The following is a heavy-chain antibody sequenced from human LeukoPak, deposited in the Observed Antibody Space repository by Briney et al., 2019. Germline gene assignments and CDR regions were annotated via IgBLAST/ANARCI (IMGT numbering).Heavy chain of an antibody. V-gene: IGHV4-38-2*02. CDR1: GYSISSGYY. CDR2: IYHSGST. J-gene: IGHJ4*02. CDR3: ARDNGLERPLDY. Sequence: PSETLSLTCTVSGYSISSGYYWGWIRQPPGKGLEWIGNIYHSGSTCYNPSLKSRVTISVDTSKNQFSLKLSSVTAADTAVYYCARDNGLERPLDYWGQGTLVTVSS. D-gene: IGHD1-1*01.